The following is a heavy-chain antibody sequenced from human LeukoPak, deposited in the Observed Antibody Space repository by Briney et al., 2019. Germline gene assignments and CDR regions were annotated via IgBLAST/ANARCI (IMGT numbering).Heavy chain of an antibody. CDR2: IYSGGST. D-gene: IGHD6-13*01. CDR1: GFTFSSYW. CDR3: ASSGYSSSWYYSDAFDI. J-gene: IGHJ3*02. V-gene: IGHV3-53*01. Sequence: PGGSLRLSCAASGFTFSSYWMSWVRQAPGKGLEWVSVIYSGGSTYYADSVKGRFTISRDNSKNTLYLQMNSLRAEDTAVYYCASSGYSSSWYYSDAFDIWGQGTMVTVSS.